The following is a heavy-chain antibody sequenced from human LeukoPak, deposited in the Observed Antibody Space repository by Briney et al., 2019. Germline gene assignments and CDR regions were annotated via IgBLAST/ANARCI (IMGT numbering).Heavy chain of an antibody. J-gene: IGHJ3*02. D-gene: IGHD1-26*01. V-gene: IGHV3-23*01. CDR2: ISGSGGST. CDR1: GFTFSSYA. CDR3: AKPISVGAQPGDAFDI. Sequence: PGGSLRLSCAASGFTFSSYAMSWVRQAPGKGLEWVSAISGSGGSTYYADSVKGRFTISRDNSKNTLYLQMNSLRAEDTAVYYCAKPISVGAQPGDAFDIWGQGTMVTVSS.